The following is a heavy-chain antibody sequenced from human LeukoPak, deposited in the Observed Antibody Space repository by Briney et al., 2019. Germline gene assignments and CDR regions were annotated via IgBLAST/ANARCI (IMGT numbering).Heavy chain of an antibody. D-gene: IGHD5-12*01. CDR3: ASSLYSGYDWDFDY. CDR2: ISWNSGSI. Sequence: GGSLRLSCAASGFTFDDYAMHWVRHAPGKGLEWVSGISWNSGSIVYADSVKGRFTISRDNAKNTLYLQMNSLRAEDTAVYYCASSLYSGYDWDFDYWGQGTLVTVSS. J-gene: IGHJ4*02. CDR1: GFTFDDYA. V-gene: IGHV3-9*01.